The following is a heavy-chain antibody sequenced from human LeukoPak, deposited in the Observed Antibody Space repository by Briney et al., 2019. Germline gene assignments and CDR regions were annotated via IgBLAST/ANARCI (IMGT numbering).Heavy chain of an antibody. V-gene: IGHV1-69*13. D-gene: IGHD2-2*02. Sequence: SVKVSCKASGGTFSSYAIGWVRQAPGQGLEWMGGIIPIFGTANYAQKFQGRVTITADESTSTAYMELSSLRSEDTAVYYCARDRRVPRYCSSTSCYTDFDYWGQGTLVTVSS. CDR2: IIPIFGTA. J-gene: IGHJ4*02. CDR3: ARDRRVPRYCSSTSCYTDFDY. CDR1: GGTFSSYA.